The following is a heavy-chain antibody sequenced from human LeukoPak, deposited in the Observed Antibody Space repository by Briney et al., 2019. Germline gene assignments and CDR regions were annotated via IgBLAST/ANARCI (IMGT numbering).Heavy chain of an antibody. Sequence: SETLSLTCSVSGGSISSTRYSWGWIRPPPWKGLELIGNIDYSGSTNYTPSIKSRVSIAADTSKNQFYLKLSSVTAADTAVYYSARTIVWVGAGPMDVWGKGTTVTVSS. CDR3: ARTIVWVGAGPMDV. J-gene: IGHJ6*03. V-gene: IGHV4-61*05. D-gene: IGHD1-26*01. CDR2: IDYSGST. CDR1: GGSISSTRYS.